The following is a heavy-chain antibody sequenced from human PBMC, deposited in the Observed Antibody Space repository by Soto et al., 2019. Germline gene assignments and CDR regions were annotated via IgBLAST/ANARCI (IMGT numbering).Heavy chain of an antibody. CDR1: GYTFTGYY. CDR2: INPNSGGT. Sequence: ASVKVSCKASGYTFTGYYMHWVRQAPGQGLEWMGWINPNSGGTNYAQKFQGRVTMTRDTSISTAYMELSRLRSDDTAVYYCARMAPNRRSGFSKQLGLDHWGPGTLVNVS. D-gene: IGHD6-6*01. V-gene: IGHV1-2*02. J-gene: IGHJ5*02. CDR3: ARMAPNRRSGFSKQLGLDH.